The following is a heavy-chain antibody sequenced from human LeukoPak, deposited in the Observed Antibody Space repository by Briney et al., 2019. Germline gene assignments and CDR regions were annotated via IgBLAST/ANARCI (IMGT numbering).Heavy chain of an antibody. CDR2: TYYRSTWYN. V-gene: IGHV6-1*01. Sequence: SQTLSLTCAISGDSVSSNSVTWNWIRQSPSRGLEWLGRTYYRSTWYNDYAVSVRGRITVNPDTSKNQFSLKLSSVTAADTAVYYCALNYGDSPGGYFDYWGQGTLDTVSS. CDR3: ALNYGDSPGGYFDY. CDR1: GDSVSSNSVT. D-gene: IGHD4-17*01. J-gene: IGHJ4*02.